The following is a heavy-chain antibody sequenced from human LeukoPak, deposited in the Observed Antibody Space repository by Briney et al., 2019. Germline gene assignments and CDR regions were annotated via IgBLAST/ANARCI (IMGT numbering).Heavy chain of an antibody. V-gene: IGHV3-7*01. CDR3: ARDRGYSTFDY. D-gene: IGHD4-23*01. Sequence: PGGSLRLSCAASAFTFSNYWMSWVRQAPGKGLEWVANIQEDGSEINYVDSVKGRFTIARDNAKNSLYLQMNSLIVDDPAVYYCARDRGYSTFDYWGQGTLVTVSS. CDR1: AFTFSNYW. CDR2: IQEDGSEI. J-gene: IGHJ4*02.